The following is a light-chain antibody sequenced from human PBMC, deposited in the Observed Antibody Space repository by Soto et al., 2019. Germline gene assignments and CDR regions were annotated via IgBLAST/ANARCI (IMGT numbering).Light chain of an antibody. CDR3: SSYAGSNNL. V-gene: IGLV2-8*01. CDR2: EVT. J-gene: IGLJ2*01. Sequence: QAVVTQPPSASGSPGQSVTISCTGTSSDVGRYNYVSWYQQHPGKAPKLMIYEVTKRPSGVPDRFSGSKSGNTASLTVSGLQAEDEADYYCSSYAGSNNLFGGGTKVTVL. CDR1: SSDVGRYNY.